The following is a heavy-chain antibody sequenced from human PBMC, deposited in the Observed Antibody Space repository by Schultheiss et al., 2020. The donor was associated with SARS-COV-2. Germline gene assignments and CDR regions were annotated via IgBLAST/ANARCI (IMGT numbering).Heavy chain of an antibody. CDR2: ISGSGGST. CDR1: GFTFSSYA. CDR3: ARDLRGPRRRLTQAFDF. D-gene: IGHD1-1*01. V-gene: IGHV3-23*01. Sequence: GGSLRLSCAASGFTFSSYAMSWVRQAPGKGLEWVSAISGSGGSTYYAGSVKGRFTISRDNSKNSLSLQMNRLRVEDTAIYYCARDLRGPRRRLTQAFDFWGQGAVVTVSS. J-gene: IGHJ4*02.